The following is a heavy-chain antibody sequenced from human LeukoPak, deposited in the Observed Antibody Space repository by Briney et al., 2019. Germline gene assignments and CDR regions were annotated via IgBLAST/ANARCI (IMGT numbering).Heavy chain of an antibody. D-gene: IGHD2-2*02. CDR1: GYTFTGYY. CDR2: INPNSGGT. CDR3: ARDIVVIPASIVGFDP. V-gene: IGHV1-2*02. Sequence: ASVKVSCKASGYTFTGYYIHWVRQAPGQGLEWMGWINPNSGGTNYAQKFQGRVTMTRDTSINTAYMELSRLRSDDTAVYHCARDIVVIPASIVGFDPWGQGTLVTVSS. J-gene: IGHJ5*02.